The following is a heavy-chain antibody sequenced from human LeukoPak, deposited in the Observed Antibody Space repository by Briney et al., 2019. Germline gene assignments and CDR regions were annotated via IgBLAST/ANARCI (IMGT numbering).Heavy chain of an antibody. J-gene: IGHJ4*02. V-gene: IGHV1-2*02. CDR3: ARHSDVIGAI. CDR2: INPNSGGT. D-gene: IGHD3-10*01. CDR1: GYTFTGYY. Sequence: ASVTVSCKASGYTFTGYYIHWVRQAPGQGLEWMGWINPNSGGTKFAQKFQGRVTMTRDTSINTAYLEWSRLEASDTAIYYCARHSDVIGAIWGQGTLVTVSS.